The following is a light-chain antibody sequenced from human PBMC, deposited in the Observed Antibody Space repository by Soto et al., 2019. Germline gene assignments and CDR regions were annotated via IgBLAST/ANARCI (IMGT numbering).Light chain of an antibody. CDR1: TGDVTSGHY. CDR3: LLAYSNSRPV. Sequence: QAVVTQEPSLTVSPGGTVTLTCGSSTGDVTSGHYPYWFQQKPGQAPRTLIYDTSNKHSWTPARFSGSLLGGKAALTLSGAQPEDEAIYYCLLAYSNSRPVFGGGTKL. J-gene: IGLJ2*01. V-gene: IGLV7-46*01. CDR2: DTS.